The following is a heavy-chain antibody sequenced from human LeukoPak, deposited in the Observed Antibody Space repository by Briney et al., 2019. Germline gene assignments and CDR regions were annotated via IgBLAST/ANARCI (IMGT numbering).Heavy chain of an antibody. J-gene: IGHJ4*02. CDR2: IRQDGSEK. CDR1: GFTFRRYW. D-gene: IGHD3-10*01. CDR3: VGLGENY. Sequence: GGSLRLSCAASGFTFRRYWMSWARQASGKGLEWVANIRQDGSEKYYVDSVKGRFTISRDNAKNSLYLQMNSLRAEDTAVYYCVGLGENYWGQGTLVTVSS. V-gene: IGHV3-7*02.